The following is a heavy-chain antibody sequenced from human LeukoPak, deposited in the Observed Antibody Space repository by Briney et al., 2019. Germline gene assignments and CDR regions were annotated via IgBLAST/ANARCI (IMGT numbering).Heavy chain of an antibody. V-gene: IGHV3-21*01. J-gene: IGHJ3*02. CDR1: GFTFTTYW. Sequence: GESLRLSCAASGFTFTTYWMSWVRQAPGKGLEWISSISSSSSYIYYADSVKGRFTISRGNAKNSLYPQMNSLRAGDTAVYYCARDQGAYCSGGSCTAFDIWGQGAMVTVSS. CDR2: ISSSSSYI. D-gene: IGHD2-15*01. CDR3: ARDQGAYCSGGSCTAFDI.